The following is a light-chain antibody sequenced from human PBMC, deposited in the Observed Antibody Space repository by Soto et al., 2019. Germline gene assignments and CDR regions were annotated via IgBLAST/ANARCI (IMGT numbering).Light chain of an antibody. CDR2: KAS. CDR3: QQYDNHSGYT. Sequence: DIQMTQSPSSLSASVEDRVIITCRASQSISNHLNWYQQKPGKAPKLLIYKASNLESGVPLRFSGSASGTEFTLTISGLQPDDFATYYCQQYDNHSGYTFGQGTKLEMK. CDR1: QSISNH. V-gene: IGKV1-5*03. J-gene: IGKJ2*01.